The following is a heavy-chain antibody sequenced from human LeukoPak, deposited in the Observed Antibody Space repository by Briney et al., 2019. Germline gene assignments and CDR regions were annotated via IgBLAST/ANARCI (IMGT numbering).Heavy chain of an antibody. CDR3: ARGPAGYN. CDR1: GFTFSSYA. Sequence: GGSLRLSCAASGFTFSSYAMSWVRQAPGKGLEWVSVIYSGGSTDYADSVKGRFTISRDNLKNTLYLQMNSLRAEDTAVYYCARGPAGYNWGQGTLVTFSS. CDR2: IYSGGST. D-gene: IGHD1-1*01. V-gene: IGHV3-53*01. J-gene: IGHJ4*02.